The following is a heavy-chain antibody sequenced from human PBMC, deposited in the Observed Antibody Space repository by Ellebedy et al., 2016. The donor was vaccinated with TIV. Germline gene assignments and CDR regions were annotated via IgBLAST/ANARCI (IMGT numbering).Heavy chain of an antibody. CDR3: ASLGTMVVDAFDI. D-gene: IGHD4/OR15-4a*01. CDR2: VSPGDSET. V-gene: IGHV5-51*01. J-gene: IGHJ3*02. Sequence: KVSXXGSGYSFTSYCIGWVRQMPGKGLEWVGIVSPGDSETRYSPSFQGHVTISADKSTNTAYLQWSSLKASDTAMYYCASLGTMVVDAFDIWGQGTMVTVSS. CDR1: GYSFTSYC.